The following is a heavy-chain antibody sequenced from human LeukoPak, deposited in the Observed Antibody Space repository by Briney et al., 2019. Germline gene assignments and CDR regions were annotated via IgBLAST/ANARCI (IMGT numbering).Heavy chain of an antibody. D-gene: IGHD3-10*01. Sequence: SETLSLTCAVYGGSFSGYYWSWIRQPPGKGLEWIGEIIHSGSTNYNPSPKSRGSTTLDTSKNQFSLKLSSVTAADTAVYYCARAGGFGKSNWFDPWGQGTLVTVSS. V-gene: IGHV4-34*12. J-gene: IGHJ5*02. CDR1: GGSFSGYY. CDR2: IIHSGST. CDR3: ARAGGFGKSNWFDP.